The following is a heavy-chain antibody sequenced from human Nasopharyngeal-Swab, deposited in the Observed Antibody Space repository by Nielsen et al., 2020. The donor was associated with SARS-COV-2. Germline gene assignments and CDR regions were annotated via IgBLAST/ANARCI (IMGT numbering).Heavy chain of an antibody. CDR1: GGPNSGSY. Sequence: SETLSLTCTVSGGPNSGSYWSWIRQPPGKGLEWLGYIYSSGYSNYNPSLKSRVTLSVDTSKNQFSLKLRSVTAADTAVYYCAKVKGLGASYYDPWGQGTLVTVSS. CDR2: IYSSGYS. D-gene: IGHD1-26*01. V-gene: IGHV4-59*01. J-gene: IGHJ4*02. CDR3: AKVKGLGASYYDP.